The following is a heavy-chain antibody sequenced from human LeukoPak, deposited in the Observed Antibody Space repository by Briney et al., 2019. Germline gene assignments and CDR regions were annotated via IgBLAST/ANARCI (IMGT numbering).Heavy chain of an antibody. CDR3: ARGRYSGYGPGGYFDY. J-gene: IGHJ4*02. D-gene: IGHD5-12*01. Sequence: SETLSLTCAVYGGSFSGYYWSWIRQPPGKGLEWIGEINHSGSTNYSPSLKSRVTISVDTSKNQFSLKLSSVTAADTAVYYCARGRYSGYGPGGYFDYWGQGTLVTVSS. V-gene: IGHV4-34*01. CDR1: GGSFSGYY. CDR2: INHSGST.